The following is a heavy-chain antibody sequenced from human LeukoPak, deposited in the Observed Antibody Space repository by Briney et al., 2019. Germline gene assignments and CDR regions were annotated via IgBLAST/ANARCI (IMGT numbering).Heavy chain of an antibody. V-gene: IGHV4-34*01. Sequence: SETLSLTCAVYDGSFSGYYWSWIRQPPGKGLEWIGEINHSGSTNYSPSLKSRVTISVDTSKNQFSLKLSSVTAADTAVYYCARRRYCSSTSCYVRYFDYWGQGTLVTVSS. CDR3: ARRRYCSSTSCYVRYFDY. D-gene: IGHD2-2*01. CDR2: INHSGST. CDR1: DGSFSGYY. J-gene: IGHJ4*02.